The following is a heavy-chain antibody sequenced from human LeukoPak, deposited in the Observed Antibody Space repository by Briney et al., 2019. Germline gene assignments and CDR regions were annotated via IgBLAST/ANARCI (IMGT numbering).Heavy chain of an antibody. CDR3: ARASNSGYDYWYFDL. CDR2: INPNSGGT. Sequence: GASVKVSCKASGYTFTGYYMHWVRQAPGQGLEWMGWINPNSGGTNYAQKFQGRVTMTRDTSISTAYMELRSLRSDDTAVYYCARASNSGYDYWYFDLWGRGTLVTVSS. J-gene: IGHJ2*01. D-gene: IGHD5-12*01. CDR1: GYTFTGYY. V-gene: IGHV1-2*02.